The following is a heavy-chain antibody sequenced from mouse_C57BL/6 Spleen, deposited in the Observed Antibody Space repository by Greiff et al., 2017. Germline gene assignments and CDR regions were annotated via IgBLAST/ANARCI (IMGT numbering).Heavy chain of an antibody. CDR2: INYDGSST. D-gene: IGHD1-1*01. V-gene: IGHV5-16*01. CDR3: ARERDYYGSSYEDAMDY. CDR1: GFTFSDYY. J-gene: IGHJ4*01. Sequence: EVKLVESEGGLVQPGSSMKLSCTASGFTFSDYYMAWVRQVPEKGLEWVANINYDGSSTYYLDSLKSRFIISRDNAKNILYLQMSSLKSEDTATXYCARERDYYGSSYEDAMDYWGQGTSVTVSS.